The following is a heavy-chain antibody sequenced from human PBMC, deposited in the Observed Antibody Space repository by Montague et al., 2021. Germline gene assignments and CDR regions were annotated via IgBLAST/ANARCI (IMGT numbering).Heavy chain of an antibody. J-gene: IGHJ4*02. CDR1: GDSVSNNNAA. V-gene: IGHV6-1*01. CDR2: TYYRSTWYT. Sequence: CAISGDSVSNNNAAWNWIRESPSRGLEWLGRTYYRSTWYTDYAVSVKGRIAISPDTSKNQFSLQLNSVTPGDTAVYYCAREGVGDLLFSFDSWGQGTLVTVSS. D-gene: IGHD3-10*01. CDR3: AREGVGDLLFSFDS.